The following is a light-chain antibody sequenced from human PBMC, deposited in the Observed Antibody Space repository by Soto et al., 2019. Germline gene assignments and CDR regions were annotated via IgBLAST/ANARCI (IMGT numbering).Light chain of an antibody. CDR2: EVN. CDR1: SSDIGAYNY. CDR3: SSYTGTTPRVV. V-gene: IGLV2-14*01. J-gene: IGLJ2*01. Sequence: QSALTQPASVSGSPGQSITISCTGTSSDIGAYNYVSWYQQHPGKAPRLMIYEVNNRPSGLSYRFSGSKSGNTASLTISGLQAEDEADYYCSSYTGTTPRVVFGGGPTVTVL.